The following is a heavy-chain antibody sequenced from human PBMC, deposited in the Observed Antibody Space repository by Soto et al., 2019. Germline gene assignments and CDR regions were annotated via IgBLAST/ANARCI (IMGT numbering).Heavy chain of an antibody. CDR3: ARDDFTNWFDP. CDR1: GGSVSSGSYY. CDR2: IYYSGST. Sequence: LSLTCTVSGGSVSSGSYYWSWIRQPPGKGLEWIGYIYYSGSTNYNPSLKSRVTISVDTSKNQFSLKLSSVTAADTAVYYCARDDFTNWFDPWGQGTLVTVSS. D-gene: IGHD2-21*02. J-gene: IGHJ5*02. V-gene: IGHV4-61*01.